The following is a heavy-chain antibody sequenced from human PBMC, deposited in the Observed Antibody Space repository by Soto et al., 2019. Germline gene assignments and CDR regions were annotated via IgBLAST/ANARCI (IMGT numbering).Heavy chain of an antibody. Sequence: PSETLSLTCAVYGGSFSGYYWSWIRQPPGKGLEWIGEINHSGSTNYNPSIKSRITISVDTSKNQFSLKLSSVTAADTAVYYCARYCSSTSCEPNWGQGTLVTVSS. V-gene: IGHV4-34*01. CDR3: ARYCSSTSCEPN. J-gene: IGHJ4*02. CDR2: INHSGST. CDR1: GGSFSGYY. D-gene: IGHD2-2*01.